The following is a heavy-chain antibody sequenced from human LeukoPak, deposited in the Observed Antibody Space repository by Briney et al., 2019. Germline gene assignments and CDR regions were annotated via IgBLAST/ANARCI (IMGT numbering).Heavy chain of an antibody. J-gene: IGHJ4*02. Sequence: ASVKVSCKASGYTFTGYYMHWVRQAPGQGLEWMGWINPNSGGTNYAQKFQGRVTITRDTSASTAYMELSSLRSEDMAVYYCAIRSYYYDSSGYYLGGFDYWGQGTLVTVSS. CDR3: AIRSYYYDSSGYYLGGFDY. CDR2: INPNSGGT. CDR1: GYTFTGYY. D-gene: IGHD3-22*01. V-gene: IGHV1-2*02.